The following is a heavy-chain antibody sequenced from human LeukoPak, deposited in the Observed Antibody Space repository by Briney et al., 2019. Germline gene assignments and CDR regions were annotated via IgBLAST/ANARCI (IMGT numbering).Heavy chain of an antibody. V-gene: IGHV4-39*07. Sequence: SETLSLTCTVSGGSISSGGYYWSWIRQPPGKGLEWIGEINHSGSTNYNPSLKSRVTISVDTSKNQFSLKLSSVTAADTAVYYCARRSRVRGILTGTPRGLWFDPWGQGALVTVSS. CDR2: INHSGST. CDR3: ARRSRVRGILTGTPRGLWFDP. CDR1: GGSISSGGYY. D-gene: IGHD3-9*01. J-gene: IGHJ5*02.